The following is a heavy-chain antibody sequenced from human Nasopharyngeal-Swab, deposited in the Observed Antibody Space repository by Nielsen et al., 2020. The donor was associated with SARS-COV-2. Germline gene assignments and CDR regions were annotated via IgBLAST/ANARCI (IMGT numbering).Heavy chain of an antibody. V-gene: IGHV1-3*04. CDR2: SNTANGDT. J-gene: IGHJ4*02. D-gene: IGHD6-13*01. CDR3: ARESSFTSNWYTDH. Sequence: ASVKVSCKASGYTFTTYSLHWVRQAPGQRLEWMGYSNTANGDTVYAQKFQGRVTFTRDTSASTGYMEVNNLGYEDTGVYYCARESSFTSNWYTDHWGQGTLVTVSS. CDR1: GYTFTTYS.